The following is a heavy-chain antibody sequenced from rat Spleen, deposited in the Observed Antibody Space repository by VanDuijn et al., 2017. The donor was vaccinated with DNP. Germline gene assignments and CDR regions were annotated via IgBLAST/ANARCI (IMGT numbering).Heavy chain of an antibody. V-gene: IGHV5-31*01. D-gene: IGHD1-10*01. CDR1: GFTFNKYW. CDR3: ARVNNNLYYGLDA. CDR2: ITSSGGST. Sequence: EVHLVESGGGLVQPGRSLKLSCVASGFTFNKYWMTWIRQVPGKGLEWVAAITSSGGSTYYPDSVKGRFTISRDNAKNTLYLQMNSLRSEDTATYYCARVNNNLYYGLDAWGQGTSVTVSS. J-gene: IGHJ4*01.